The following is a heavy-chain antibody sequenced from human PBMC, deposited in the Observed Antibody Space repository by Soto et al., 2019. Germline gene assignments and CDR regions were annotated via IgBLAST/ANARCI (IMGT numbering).Heavy chain of an antibody. D-gene: IGHD6-19*01. CDR3: ARSVEGHFDY. CDR2: ITSDTNTI. J-gene: IGHJ4*02. V-gene: IGHV3-48*02. Sequence: EVQLVESGGGLVQPGGSLRLTCVASGFPFSIYSMNWVRQAPGKGLEWSSYITSDTNTIKYADSVKGRFTISRYNAKNLVYLQMNSLRYEYTAVYFCARSVEGHFDYWGQGTVVTVSS. CDR1: GFPFSIYS.